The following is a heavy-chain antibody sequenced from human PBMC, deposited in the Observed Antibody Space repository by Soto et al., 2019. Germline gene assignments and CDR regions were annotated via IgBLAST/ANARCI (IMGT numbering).Heavy chain of an antibody. CDR2: IHDTETT. J-gene: IGHJ6*01. D-gene: IGHD3-9*01. Sequence: SETLSLTCIFSDGSISGYLWSWIRQPPGKGLEWICYIHDTETTNYNPSLKSRVTISVDKSKNLFSLKLSSVTAADTAVYYCASHPDFDWLSDYYYSGMEVWGQGTTVTVS. V-gene: IGHV4-59*12. CDR1: DGSISGYL. CDR3: ASHPDFDWLSDYYYSGMEV.